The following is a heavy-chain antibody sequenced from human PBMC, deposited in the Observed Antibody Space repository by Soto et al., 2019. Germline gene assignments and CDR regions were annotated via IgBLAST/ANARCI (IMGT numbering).Heavy chain of an antibody. CDR3: TTETRYFDWLSGYYYYYMDV. CDR1: GFTFSNAW. J-gene: IGHJ6*03. D-gene: IGHD3-9*01. Sequence: GGSLRLSCAASGFTFSNAWMSWVRQAPGKGLEWVGRIKSKTDGGTTDYAAPVKGRFTISRDDSKNTLYLQMNSLKTEDTAVYYCTTETRYFDWLSGYYYYYMDVWGKGTTVTVSS. CDR2: IKSKTDGGTT. V-gene: IGHV3-15*01.